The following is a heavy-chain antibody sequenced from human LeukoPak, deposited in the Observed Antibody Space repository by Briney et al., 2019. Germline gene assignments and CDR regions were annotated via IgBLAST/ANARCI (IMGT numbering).Heavy chain of an antibody. J-gene: IGHJ6*02. D-gene: IGHD3-9*01. V-gene: IGHV1-18*01. CDR3: ARGGVLRYVDPLRCMDV. Sequence: ASVKVSCKASGYTFTSYGISWVRQAPGQGLEWMGWISAYNGDTNYAQKLQGRVTMTTDTSTSTAYMELRSLRSDDTAVYYCARGGVLRYVDPLRCMDVWGQGTTVTVSS. CDR2: ISAYNGDT. CDR1: GYTFTSYG.